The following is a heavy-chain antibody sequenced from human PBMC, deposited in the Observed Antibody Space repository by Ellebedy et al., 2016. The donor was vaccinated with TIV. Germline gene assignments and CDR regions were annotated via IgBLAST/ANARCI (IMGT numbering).Heavy chain of an antibody. CDR1: GGSISSGGYS. D-gene: IGHD5-18*01. Sequence: MPSETLSLTCAVSGGSISSGGYSWSCIRQPPGKGLEWIGYIYQSVSTYYNPSLTTRVTISIDRSKNQFSLNLTSVTAADTAVYYCARAIRNTAMSHYYFDYWGQGTLVTVSS. J-gene: IGHJ4*02. V-gene: IGHV4-30-2*01. CDR2: IYQSVST. CDR3: ARAIRNTAMSHYYFDY.